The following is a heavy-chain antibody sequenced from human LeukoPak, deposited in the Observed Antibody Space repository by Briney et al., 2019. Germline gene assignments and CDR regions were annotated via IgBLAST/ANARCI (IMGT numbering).Heavy chain of an antibody. Sequence: GGSLRLSCAASGFTFSSYWMSWVRQAPGKGLEWVVNIKQDGSEKNYVDSVKGRFTMSRDNAKNSLYLQMNSLRAEDTAVYYCARGSNGIEYWGQGTLVTVSS. V-gene: IGHV3-7*01. D-gene: IGHD2-8*01. J-gene: IGHJ4*02. CDR1: GFTFSSYW. CDR2: IKQDGSEK. CDR3: ARGSNGIEY.